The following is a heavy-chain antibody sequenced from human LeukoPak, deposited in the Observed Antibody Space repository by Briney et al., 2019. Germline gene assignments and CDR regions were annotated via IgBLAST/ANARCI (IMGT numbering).Heavy chain of an antibody. CDR2: IYYSGST. CDR3: ASHYYDSSGYYYNAFDI. V-gene: IGHV4-4*02. D-gene: IGHD3-22*01. CDR1: GGSISSSNW. J-gene: IGHJ3*02. Sequence: SETLSLTCAVSGGSISSSNWWSWVRQPPGKGLEWIGYIYYSGSTNYNPSLKSRVTISVDTSKNQFSLKLSSVTAADTAVYYCASHYYDSSGYYYNAFDIWGQGTMVTVSS.